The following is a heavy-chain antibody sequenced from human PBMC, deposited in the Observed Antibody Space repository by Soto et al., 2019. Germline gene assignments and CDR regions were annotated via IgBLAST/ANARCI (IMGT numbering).Heavy chain of an antibody. J-gene: IGHJ4*02. CDR2: ISGSGGST. CDR1: GFTFSSYA. Sequence: EVQLLESGGGLVQRGGSLRLSCAASGFTFSSYAMSWVRQAPGRGLEWVSAISGSGGSTYYADCVKGRFTISRDNSKNTLYLQMNSLRAEDTAVYYCAKDSLGIAARPRSLYDYWGQGTLVTVSS. CDR3: AKDSLGIAARPRSLYDY. D-gene: IGHD6-6*01. V-gene: IGHV3-23*01.